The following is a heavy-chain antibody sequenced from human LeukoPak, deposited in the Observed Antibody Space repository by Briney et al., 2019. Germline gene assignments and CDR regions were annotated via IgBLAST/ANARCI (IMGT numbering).Heavy chain of an antibody. CDR1: GFTFSSYA. CDR3: ARDMDDSSGFDY. J-gene: IGHJ4*02. CDR2: ISYDGSNK. Sequence: GGSLGLSCAASGFTFSSYAMHWVRQAPGKGLEWVAVISYDGSNKYYADSVKGRFTISRDNSKNTLYLQMNSLRAEDTAVYYCARDMDDSSGFDYWGQGTLVTVSS. D-gene: IGHD3-22*01. V-gene: IGHV3-30-3*01.